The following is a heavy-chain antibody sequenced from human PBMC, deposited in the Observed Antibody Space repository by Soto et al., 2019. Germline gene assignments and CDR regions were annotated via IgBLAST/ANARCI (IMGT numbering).Heavy chain of an antibody. CDR2: ISYDGSNK. V-gene: IGHV3-30*18. J-gene: IGHJ6*02. D-gene: IGHD6-19*01. CDR3: VKDGSSGWPYYYGMDV. CDR1: GLTFSSYF. Sequence: GRPLRRACGAYGLTFSSYFMHWVGQAPGKGLEWVAVISYDGSNKYYADSVKGRLTISRDNSKNTLYLQMSSLRAEGTAVYYCVKDGSSGWPYYYGMDVWGQGTTVTV.